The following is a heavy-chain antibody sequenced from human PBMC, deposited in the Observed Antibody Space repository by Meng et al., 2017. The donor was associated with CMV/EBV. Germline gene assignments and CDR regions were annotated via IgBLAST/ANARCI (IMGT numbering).Heavy chain of an antibody. CDR2: IYNSGST. Sequence: SGTLCLTFTVPGYSISSGYYCGWIRQPPGKGLEWIGSIYNSGSTYYNPSLKSRVTISVDTSKNQFSLNLTSVTAAETAVYYCARVTPSIVGATSFDYWGQGTLVTVSS. V-gene: IGHV4-38-2*02. CDR1: GYSISSGYY. J-gene: IGHJ4*02. D-gene: IGHD1-26*01. CDR3: ARVTPSIVGATSFDY.